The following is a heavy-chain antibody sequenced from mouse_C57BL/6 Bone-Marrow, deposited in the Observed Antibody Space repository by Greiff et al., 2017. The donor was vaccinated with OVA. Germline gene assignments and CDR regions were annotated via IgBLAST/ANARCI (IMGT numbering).Heavy chain of an antibody. V-gene: IGHV7-3*01. CDR2: IRNKANGYTT. J-gene: IGHJ2*01. Sequence: EVKVVESGGGLVQPGGSLSLSCAASGFTFTDYYMSWVRQPPGKALEWLGFIRNKANGYTTEYSASVKGRFTISRDNSHSILYLQMNALRAEDSATYYCARFSYEYDEDSWGEGTTLTVSS. CDR3: ARFSYEYDEDS. CDR1: GFTFTDYY. D-gene: IGHD2-4*01.